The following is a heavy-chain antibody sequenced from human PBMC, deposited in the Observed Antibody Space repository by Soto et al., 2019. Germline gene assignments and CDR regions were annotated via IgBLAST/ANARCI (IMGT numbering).Heavy chain of an antibody. V-gene: IGHV3-66*01. J-gene: IGHJ4*02. CDR1: GFIVSTSY. Sequence: GSLRLSCAASGFIVSTSYMSWVRQAPGKGLEWVSCIHNDGSTYYADSVKGRFTVSRDDSKNTVYLEILSLRAEDTAVYYCARDSYTRYWGQGPL. CDR2: IHNDGST. CDR3: ARDSYTRY. D-gene: IGHD4-4*01.